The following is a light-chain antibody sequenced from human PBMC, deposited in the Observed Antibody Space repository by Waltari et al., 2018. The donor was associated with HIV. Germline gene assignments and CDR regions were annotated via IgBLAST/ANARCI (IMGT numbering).Light chain of an antibody. CDR2: TDD. Sequence: QSVLPQPPSASGTPGQRVTVSCSGSRSHTRNKTVSCYQPLPATAPKLLIQTDDQRPSGFPDRFSGSKSGTSASLAISGLQSEYEADYYCAVWDDSLFGYVFGTGTKVAVL. CDR3: AVWDDSLFGYV. J-gene: IGLJ1*01. V-gene: IGLV1-44*01. CDR1: RSHTRNKT.